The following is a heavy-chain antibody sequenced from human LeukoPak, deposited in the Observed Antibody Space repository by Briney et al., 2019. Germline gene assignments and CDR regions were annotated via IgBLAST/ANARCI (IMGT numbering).Heavy chain of an antibody. CDR2: IYPSDSDT. J-gene: IGHJ5*02. CDR3: ARPPYEHVGGYPA. V-gene: IGHV5-51*01. D-gene: IGHD5-12*01. Sequence: GESLKISCKGSGSSFTSYWIGWVRQMPGKGLEWMGIIYPSDSDTRYSPSFQGQVTISADKSISTAYLQWSSLKASDTAMYYCARPPYEHVGGYPAWGQGTLVTVSS. CDR1: GSSFTSYW.